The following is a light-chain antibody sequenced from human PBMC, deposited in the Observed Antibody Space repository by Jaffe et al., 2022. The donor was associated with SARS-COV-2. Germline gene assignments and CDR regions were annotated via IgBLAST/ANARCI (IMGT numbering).Light chain of an antibody. CDR3: QQANSFPPLT. CDR1: QNVNSW. V-gene: IGKV1D-12*01. Sequence: DIQMTQSPSSVSASVGDRVTITCRASQNVNSWLAWYQQKPGKAPNLLIYAASSLQSGVPSRFSGSGSGTDFTLTINSLQPEDFATYYCQQANSFPPLTFGGGTKVEIK. CDR2: AAS. J-gene: IGKJ4*01.